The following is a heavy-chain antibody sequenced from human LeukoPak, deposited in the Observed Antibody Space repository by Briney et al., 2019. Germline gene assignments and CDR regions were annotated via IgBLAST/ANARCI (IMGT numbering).Heavy chain of an antibody. V-gene: IGHV3-23*01. D-gene: IGHD3-9*01. CDR1: GFTVSSTY. CDR2: ISGSGGST. CDR3: AKEGDFYDILTDY. J-gene: IGHJ4*02. Sequence: GGSLRLSCAASGFTVSSTYMSWVRQAPGKGLEWVSGISGSGGSTYYADSVKGRFTISRDNSKNTLYLQMNSLRAEDTAVYYCAKEGDFYDILTDYWGQGTLVTVSS.